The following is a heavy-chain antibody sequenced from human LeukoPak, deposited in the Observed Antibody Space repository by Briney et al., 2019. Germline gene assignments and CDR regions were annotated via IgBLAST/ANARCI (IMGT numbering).Heavy chain of an antibody. CDR1: GGSFSGYY. CDR2: IYYSGST. V-gene: IGHV4-59*01. D-gene: IGHD2-21*02. J-gene: IGHJ4*02. CDR3: ARVAAIDDYFDY. Sequence: SETLSLTCAVYGGSFSGYYWSWVRQPPGKGLEWIGYIYYSGSTNYNPSLKSRVTISVDTSKNQFSLKLSSVTAANTAVYYCARVAAIDDYFDYWGQGTLVTVSS.